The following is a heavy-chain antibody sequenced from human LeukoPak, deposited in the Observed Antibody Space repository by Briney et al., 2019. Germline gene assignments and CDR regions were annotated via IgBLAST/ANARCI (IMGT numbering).Heavy chain of an antibody. J-gene: IGHJ5*02. Sequence: ASVKVPCKASGYRFTGDYMHWVRQAPGQGLGWMGWINPNSGGTNYAQKFQGRVTMTRDTSISTAYMELSRLRSDDTAVYDCARDRGSWSIGGWFEPWGQGTLVTVSS. CDR1: GYRFTGDY. V-gene: IGHV1-2*02. CDR3: ARDRGSWSIGGWFEP. D-gene: IGHD3-16*01. CDR2: INPNSGGT.